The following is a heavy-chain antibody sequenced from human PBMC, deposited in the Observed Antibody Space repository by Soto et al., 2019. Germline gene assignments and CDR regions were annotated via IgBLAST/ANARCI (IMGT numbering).Heavy chain of an antibody. D-gene: IGHD3-3*01. Sequence: GGSLRLSCAASGFTFSSYSMNWVRQATGKGLEWVSYISSSSSTIYYADSVKGRFTISRGNAKNSLYLQMNSLRDEDTAVYYCARDLAPSITIFGVVTPYYYGMDVWGQGTTVTVSS. V-gene: IGHV3-48*02. CDR1: GFTFSSYS. CDR3: ARDLAPSITIFGVVTPYYYGMDV. J-gene: IGHJ6*02. CDR2: ISSSSSTI.